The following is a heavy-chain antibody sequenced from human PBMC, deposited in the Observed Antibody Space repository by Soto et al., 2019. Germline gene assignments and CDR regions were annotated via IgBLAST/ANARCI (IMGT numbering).Heavy chain of an antibody. CDR3: AALPSYYYDGSSYYQPFDF. CDR1: GFTFTSSA. D-gene: IGHD3-22*01. Sequence: QMQLVQSGPEVRKPGTSVRVSCKASGFTFTSSAVQWVRQARGQRLEWIGWIVVGSAHTNYAQKFQERVTIARDMSTSTAYMELSSLSSEDTAVYYCAALPSYYYDGSSYYQPFDFRGQGTLVTVSS. V-gene: IGHV1-58*01. CDR2: IVVGSAHT. J-gene: IGHJ4*02.